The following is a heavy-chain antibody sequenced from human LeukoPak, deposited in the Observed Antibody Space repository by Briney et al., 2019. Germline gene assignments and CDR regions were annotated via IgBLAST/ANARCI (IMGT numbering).Heavy chain of an antibody. Sequence: GGSLRLSGAASGFTFSSYGMHWVRQAPGKGLEWVSLISWDSSKNYYADSVKGRFTISRDNSKNSLYLQMNSLRTEDTALYYCAKDAGNIVGAPGAVDIWGQGTMVTVSS. V-gene: IGHV3-43D*03. CDR2: ISWDSSKN. J-gene: IGHJ3*02. D-gene: IGHD1-26*01. CDR1: GFTFSSYG. CDR3: AKDAGNIVGAPGAVDI.